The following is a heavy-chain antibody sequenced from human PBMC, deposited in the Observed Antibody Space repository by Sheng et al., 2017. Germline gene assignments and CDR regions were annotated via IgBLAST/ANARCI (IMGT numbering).Heavy chain of an antibody. J-gene: IGHJ4*02. Sequence: QVQLVQSGAEVKKPGSSVKVSCKASGGTFSSYTISWVRQAPGQGLEWMGRIIPILGIANYAQKFQGRVTITADKSTSTAYMELSSLRSEDTAVYYCARDRRGYSYGSLDYWGQGTLVTVSS. CDR2: IIPILGIA. CDR1: GGTFSSYT. D-gene: IGHD5-18*01. V-gene: IGHV1-69*08. CDR3: ARDRRGYSYGSLDY.